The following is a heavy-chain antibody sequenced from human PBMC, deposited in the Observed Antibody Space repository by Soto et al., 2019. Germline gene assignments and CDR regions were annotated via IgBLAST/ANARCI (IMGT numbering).Heavy chain of an antibody. CDR1: GFSLSTSGVG. CDR3: AHSLLVVRSDAFDI. Sequence: QITLKESGPTLVKPTQTLTLTCTFSGFSLSTSGVGVGWIRQPPGKALEWLALIYWDDDKRYSPSLKSRLTTTNDTSKNQVVLTMTNMDPVDTATYYCAHSLLVVRSDAFDIWGQGTMVTVSS. D-gene: IGHD2-8*01. J-gene: IGHJ3*02. V-gene: IGHV2-5*02. CDR2: IYWDDDK.